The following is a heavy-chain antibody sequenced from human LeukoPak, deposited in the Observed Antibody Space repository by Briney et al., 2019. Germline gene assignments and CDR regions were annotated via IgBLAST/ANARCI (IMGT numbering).Heavy chain of an antibody. V-gene: IGHV3-30*18. D-gene: IGHD6-19*01. Sequence: PGRSLRLSCAASGFTFSSYGMHWVRQAPGKGLEWVAVISYDGSNKYYADSVKGRFTISRDNSKNTLYLQMNSLRAEDTAVYYCAKFVGSGWYNFDYWGQGTLVTVSS. CDR1: GFTFSSYG. CDR3: AKFVGSGWYNFDY. CDR2: ISYDGSNK. J-gene: IGHJ4*02.